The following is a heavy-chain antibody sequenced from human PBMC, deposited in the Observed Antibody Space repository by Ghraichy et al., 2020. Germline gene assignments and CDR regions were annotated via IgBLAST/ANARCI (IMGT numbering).Heavy chain of an antibody. J-gene: IGHJ6*02. CDR3: ARDWEGERYSSSWYVYYGMDV. CDR1: GFTFSSYG. D-gene: IGHD6-13*01. V-gene: IGHV3-33*01. CDR2: IWYDGSNK. Sequence: GGSLRLSCAASGFTFSSYGMHWVRQAPGKGLEWVAVIWYDGSNKYYADSVKGRFTISRDNSKNTLYLQMNSLRAEDTAVYYCARDWEGERYSSSWYVYYGMDVWGQGTTVTVSS.